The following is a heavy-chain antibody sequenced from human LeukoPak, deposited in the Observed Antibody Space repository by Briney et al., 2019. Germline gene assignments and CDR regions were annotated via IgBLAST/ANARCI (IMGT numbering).Heavy chain of an antibody. Sequence: GGSLRLSCAASGFTFSAYWMSWVRQAPGKGLEWVANINQDGSEKYYVDSVKGRFTISRDNAKNSLYLQMNSLRAEDTAVYYCASYYGSGSHFDYWGQGTLVTVSP. CDR1: GFTFSAYW. J-gene: IGHJ4*02. V-gene: IGHV3-7*01. CDR3: ASYYGSGSHFDY. CDR2: INQDGSEK. D-gene: IGHD3-10*01.